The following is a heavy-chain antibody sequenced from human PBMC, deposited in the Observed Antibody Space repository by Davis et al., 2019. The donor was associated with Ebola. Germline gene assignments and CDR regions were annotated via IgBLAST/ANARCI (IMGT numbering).Heavy chain of an antibody. J-gene: IGHJ5*02. D-gene: IGHD3-22*01. CDR2: IIPIFRSP. CDR3: ARVQTGYYYDSSDSPSWFDP. V-gene: IGHV1-69*13. Sequence: SVKVSCKASGGTFSSFAVSWVRQAPGQGLEWMGGIIPIFRSPNYAQRFQGRVTITADESTRTVYMELTSLRSEDTAVYYCARVQTGYYYDSSDSPSWFDPWGQGTLVTVAS. CDR1: GGTFSSFA.